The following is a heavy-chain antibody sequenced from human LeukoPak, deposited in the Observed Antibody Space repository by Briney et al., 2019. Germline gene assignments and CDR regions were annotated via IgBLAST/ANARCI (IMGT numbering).Heavy chain of an antibody. V-gene: IGHV3-7*01. D-gene: IGHD3-22*01. CDR2: IKEDGSEK. J-gene: IGHJ4*02. Sequence: PGGSLRLSCAASGVTFSSYWMSWVRQAPGKGLEWVANIKEDGSEKYYVDSVEGRFTISRDNAKNSVYLQMNSLRAEDTAVYYCARGRFNYDSTGYSSFYYWGQGTLVTVSS. CDR3: ARGRFNYDSTGYSSFYY. CDR1: GVTFSSYW.